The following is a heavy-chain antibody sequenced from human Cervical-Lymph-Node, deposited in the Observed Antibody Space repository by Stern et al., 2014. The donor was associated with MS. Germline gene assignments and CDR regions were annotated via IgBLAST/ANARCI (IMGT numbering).Heavy chain of an antibody. V-gene: IGHV5-51*01. CDR3: ARQRYFDY. Sequence: VQLLQPGPEVKRPGESLKISCQASGYTFTSYWIGWVRQMPGKGLEWIAIIFPGGSDIRYSPSFPGQVTIPADKPSSTAYLQWNNLKASDTAIYYCARQRYFDYWGQGTLVTVSS. CDR2: IFPGGSDI. J-gene: IGHJ4*02. CDR1: GYTFTSYW.